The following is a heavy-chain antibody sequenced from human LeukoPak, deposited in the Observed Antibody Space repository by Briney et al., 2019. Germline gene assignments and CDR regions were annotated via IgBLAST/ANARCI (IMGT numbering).Heavy chain of an antibody. CDR1: GGSISSSNW. V-gene: IGHV4-4*02. Sequence: SETLSLTCAVSGGSISSSNWWSWVRQPPGKGLEWIGEIYHSGSTNYNPSLKSRVTISADMSKTQFSLKLTSVTAADTAIYYCARGSGGYRFDPWGLGTLVTVSS. CDR2: IYHSGST. J-gene: IGHJ5*02. D-gene: IGHD3-10*01. CDR3: ARGSGGYRFDP.